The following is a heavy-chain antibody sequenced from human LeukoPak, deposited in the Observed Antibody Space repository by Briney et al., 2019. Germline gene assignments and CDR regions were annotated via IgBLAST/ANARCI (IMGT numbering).Heavy chain of an antibody. CDR3: ARAQLWPPSQFDY. CDR2: INHSGST. J-gene: IGHJ4*02. Sequence: SETLSLTCTVSGGSISSSSYYWGWIRQPPGKGLEWIGEINHSGSTNYNPSLKSRVTISVDTSKNQFSLKLSSVTAADTAVYYCARAQLWPPSQFDYWGQGTLVTVSS. V-gene: IGHV4-39*07. D-gene: IGHD5-18*01. CDR1: GGSISSSSYY.